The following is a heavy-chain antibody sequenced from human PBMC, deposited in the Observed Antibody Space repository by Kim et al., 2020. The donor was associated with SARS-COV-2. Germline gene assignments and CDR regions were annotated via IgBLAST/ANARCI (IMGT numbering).Heavy chain of an antibody. CDR2: IYSGGST. V-gene: IGHV3-53*01. Sequence: GGSLRLSCAASGFTVSSNYMSWVRQSPGKGLEWVSVIYSGGSTYYADSVKGRFTISRDNSKNTLYLQMNSLRAEDTAVYYCARVRRDIAVAGTPHWRFDPWGQGTLVTVSS. CDR3: ARVRRDIAVAGTPHWRFDP. J-gene: IGHJ5*02. D-gene: IGHD6-19*01. CDR1: GFTVSSNY.